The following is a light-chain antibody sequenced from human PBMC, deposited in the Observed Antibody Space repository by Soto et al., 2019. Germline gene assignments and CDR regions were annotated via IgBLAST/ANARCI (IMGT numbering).Light chain of an antibody. Sequence: QSALTQRPSASGSPGQSVTISCTGTSSDVGGYNYVSWYQQHPGKAPKLMIYEVSKRPSGVPDRFSGSKSGNTASLTVSGLQAEDEADYYCSSYAGSNNFGVFGGGTKVTVL. J-gene: IGLJ2*01. CDR2: EVS. V-gene: IGLV2-8*01. CDR1: SSDVGGYNY. CDR3: SSYAGSNNFGV.